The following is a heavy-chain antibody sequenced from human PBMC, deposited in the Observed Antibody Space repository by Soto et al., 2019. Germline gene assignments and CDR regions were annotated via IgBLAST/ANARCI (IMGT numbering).Heavy chain of an antibody. CDR2: ITGSSSYI. J-gene: IGHJ6*02. V-gene: IGHV3-21*06. CDR1: GFIFSSHN. Sequence: GGSLRLSCAASGFIFSSHNMNWVRQAPGKGLEWVASITGSSSYIFYADSVKGRFTISRDNAKNTVYLQVNSLRAEDTGVYYCARLVASETGYGMDVWGQGTTVTVSS. D-gene: IGHD3-9*01. CDR3: ARLVASETGYGMDV.